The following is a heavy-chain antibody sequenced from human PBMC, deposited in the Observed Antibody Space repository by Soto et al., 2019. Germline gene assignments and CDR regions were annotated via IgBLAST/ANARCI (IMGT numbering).Heavy chain of an antibody. CDR1: GFTFDYYW. D-gene: IGHD3-10*01. J-gene: IGHJ3*01. V-gene: IGHV3-74*01. CDR2: VHSDGTTT. Sequence: EVQLVESGGGLVQPGESLRLSCAASGFTFDYYWMHWVRHAPGKGLVWVSRVHSDGTTTTYADSVKGRFTISRDNARNTLSLQVRSLRAEDTAIYYCARGDRGGFDLWGHGTVVTVPS. CDR3: ARGDRGGFDL.